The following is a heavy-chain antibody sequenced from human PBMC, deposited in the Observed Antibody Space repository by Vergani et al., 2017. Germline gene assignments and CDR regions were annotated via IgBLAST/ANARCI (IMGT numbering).Heavy chain of an antibody. CDR1: GFTFSSYA. Sequence: EVQLLESGGGLVQPGGSLRLSCGASGFTFSSYAMTWVRQAPGKGLEWVSAISGSGGNTFYTDSVKGRFTISRDNSNDTLYLPMNSLRVEDTDIYYCAKARDPNCKGGNCYSYYYGLDLWGQGTTVTVSS. J-gene: IGHJ6*02. CDR3: AKARDPNCKGGNCYSYYYGLDL. D-gene: IGHD2-15*01. CDR2: ISGSGGNT. V-gene: IGHV3-23*01.